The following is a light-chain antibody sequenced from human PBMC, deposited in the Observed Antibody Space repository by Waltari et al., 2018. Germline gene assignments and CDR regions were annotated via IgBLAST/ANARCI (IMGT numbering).Light chain of an antibody. CDR2: GAS. CDR1: QTIATS. Sequence: DIQMTQSPSSLSASVGDRVTITCRASQTIATSLNWYQQKPGHAPEVLIYGASILQIGVPSRFSGSGAGTDFTLTISSLQAEDVAVYFCQQYYTTPVTFGQGTKLEI. J-gene: IGKJ2*01. CDR3: QQYYTTPVT. V-gene: IGKV1-39*01.